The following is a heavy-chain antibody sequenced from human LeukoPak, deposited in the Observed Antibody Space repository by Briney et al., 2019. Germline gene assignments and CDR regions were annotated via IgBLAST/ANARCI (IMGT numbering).Heavy chain of an antibody. CDR2: IYYSGST. D-gene: IGHD6-13*01. CDR3: ARALIWQQLSYFDY. Sequence: SETLSLTCTVSGGSISSYYWSWIRQPPGKGLEWIGYIYYSGSTNYNPSLKSRVTISVNTSKNQFSLKLSSVTAADTAVYYCARALIWQQLSYFDYWGQGTLVTVSS. J-gene: IGHJ4*02. V-gene: IGHV4-59*01. CDR1: GGSISSYY.